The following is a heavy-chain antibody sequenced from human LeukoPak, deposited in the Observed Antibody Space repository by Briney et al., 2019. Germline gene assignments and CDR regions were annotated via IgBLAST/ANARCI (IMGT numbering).Heavy chain of an antibody. CDR3: ATELRWKEY. J-gene: IGHJ4*02. CDR1: GYTFTRYD. Sequence: ASVKVSCKASGYTFTRYDITWVRQAPGQGPEWMGWISSDNGNTKYSERLQGRVTMTTDTSTTTAYMELRSLRSDDTAVYYCATELRWKEYWGQGTLVTVSS. D-gene: IGHD4-23*01. CDR2: ISSDNGNT. V-gene: IGHV1-18*01.